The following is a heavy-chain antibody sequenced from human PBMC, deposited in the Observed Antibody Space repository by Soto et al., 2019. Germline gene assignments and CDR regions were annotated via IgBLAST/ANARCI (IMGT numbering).Heavy chain of an antibody. V-gene: IGHV3-23*01. D-gene: IGHD2-2*01. CDR3: AKRRGGYQLRAIFSDY. CDR2: ISGSGGST. Sequence: PGGSLRLSCAGSGFAFSIYAMSWVRQAPGKGLEWVSAISGSGGSTYYADSVKGRFTISRDNSKNTLYLQMNSLRAEDTAVYYCAKRRGGYQLRAIFSDYWGQGTLVTVSS. J-gene: IGHJ4*02. CDR1: GFAFSIYA.